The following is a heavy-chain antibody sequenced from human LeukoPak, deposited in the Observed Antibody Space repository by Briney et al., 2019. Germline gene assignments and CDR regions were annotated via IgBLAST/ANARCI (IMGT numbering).Heavy chain of an antibody. V-gene: IGHV4-38-2*02. J-gene: IGHJ4*02. CDR3: ATTSLRPDSSSWNYYFDY. CDR1: GYSISSGYY. D-gene: IGHD6-13*01. CDR2: IYHSGRT. Sequence: PSETLSLTCTVSGYSISSGYYWGWIRQPPGKGLEWIGSIYHSGRTFYNPSLKSRVTISVDTSKNQFSLKLSSVTAADTAVYYCATTSLRPDSSSWNYYFDYWGQGTLVTVSS.